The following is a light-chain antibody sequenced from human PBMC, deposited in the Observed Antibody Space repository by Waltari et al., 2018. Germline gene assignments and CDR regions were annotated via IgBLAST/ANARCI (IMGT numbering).Light chain of an antibody. CDR2: VNSDGSH. J-gene: IGLJ3*02. CDR3: QTGGHGTWV. V-gene: IGLV4-69*01. Sequence: QLVLTQSPSASASLGASVKLTCTLSSGHSSNIIAWHQQQPEKGPRYVMKVNSDGSHNKGDEIPDRFSGSSSGAERYLTISSVQSEDEADYYCQTGGHGTWVFGGGTKLTVL. CDR1: SGHSSNI.